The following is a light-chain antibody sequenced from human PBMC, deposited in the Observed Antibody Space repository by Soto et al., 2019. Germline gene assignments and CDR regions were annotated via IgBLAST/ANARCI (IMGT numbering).Light chain of an antibody. CDR2: KAS. Sequence: DIQMTQSPSTLSASVGDRVTITCRASQSISSWLAWYQQKPGTAPNLLIYKASTLQSGVPSRFSGSGSGTESTLPITRPHPDDSATSHCKQYSDNGSLGQGPTV. CDR1: QSISSW. J-gene: IGKJ2*01. V-gene: IGKV1-5*03. CDR3: KQYSDNGS.